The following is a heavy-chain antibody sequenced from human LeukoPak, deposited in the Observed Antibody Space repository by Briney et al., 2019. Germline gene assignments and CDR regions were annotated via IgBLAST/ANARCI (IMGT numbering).Heavy chain of an antibody. CDR1: GYSFTTYW. J-gene: IGHJ4*02. Sequence: GESLKISCKGSGYSFTTYWIGWVRQMPGKCLEWMGSIYPGDSDTGYSPSFQGQVTISADKSISTAYLQWCSLKASDTAMYYCARGKIGYSYGSYYWGQGTLVTVSS. CDR2: IYPGDSDT. V-gene: IGHV5-51*01. D-gene: IGHD5-18*01. CDR3: ARGKIGYSYGSYY.